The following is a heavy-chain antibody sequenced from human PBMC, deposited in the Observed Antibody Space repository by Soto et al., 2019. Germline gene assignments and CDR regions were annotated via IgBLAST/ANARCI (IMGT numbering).Heavy chain of an antibody. Sequence: HVQLLQSGGELKKPGASVKVSCNTSGFTFNTYFISWVRQAPGQGLEWMGWISPYNGNTKYGEKFQGRVTMTTDTITRTAYMELRNLRIDDTAVYYCARDTSNSFDYWGQGPLVTVSS. D-gene: IGHD2-2*01. CDR3: ARDTSNSFDY. V-gene: IGHV1-18*01. J-gene: IGHJ4*02. CDR2: ISPYNGNT. CDR1: GFTFNTYF.